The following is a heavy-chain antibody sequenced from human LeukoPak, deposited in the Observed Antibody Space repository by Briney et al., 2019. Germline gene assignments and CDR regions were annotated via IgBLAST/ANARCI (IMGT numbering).Heavy chain of an antibody. CDR2: IKQDGSEK. CDR3: ARVIAVAGKFRYYYYYGMDV. CDR1: GFTFSSYW. Sequence: GGSLRLSCAASGFTFSSYWMSWVRQAPGKGLEWVANIKQDGSEKYYVDSVKGRFTISRDNAKNSLYLQMNSLRAKDTAVYYCARVIAVAGKFRYYYYYGMDVWGKGTTVTVSS. J-gene: IGHJ6*04. V-gene: IGHV3-7*01. D-gene: IGHD6-19*01.